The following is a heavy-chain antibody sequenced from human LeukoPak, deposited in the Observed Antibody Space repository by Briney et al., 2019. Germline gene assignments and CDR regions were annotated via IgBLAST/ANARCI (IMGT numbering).Heavy chain of an antibody. V-gene: IGHV3-30*18. D-gene: IGHD3-3*01. CDR1: GFTFSSYG. J-gene: IGHJ4*02. Sequence: PGGSLRLSCAASGFTFSSYGMHWVRQAPGKGLEWVAVISYDGSNKYYADSVKGRFTISRDNSKNTLYLQMNSLRAEDTAVYYCAKDFRSYYDFWSGYRYYFDYWGQGTLVTVSS. CDR2: ISYDGSNK. CDR3: AKDFRSYYDFWSGYRYYFDY.